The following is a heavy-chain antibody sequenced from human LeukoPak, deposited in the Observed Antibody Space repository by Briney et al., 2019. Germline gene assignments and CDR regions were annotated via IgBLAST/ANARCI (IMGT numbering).Heavy chain of an antibody. CDR2: IYYSGST. V-gene: IGHV4-59*01. D-gene: IGHD3-9*01. CDR1: GGSISSYY. CDR3: ARSPGEILTGYYQYFDY. Sequence: PSETLSLTCTVSGGSISSYYWSWIRQPPGKGLEWIGYIYYSGSTNYNPSLKSRVTISVDTSKNQFSLKLSFVTAADTAVYYCARSPGEILTGYYQYFDYWGQGTLVTVSP. J-gene: IGHJ4*02.